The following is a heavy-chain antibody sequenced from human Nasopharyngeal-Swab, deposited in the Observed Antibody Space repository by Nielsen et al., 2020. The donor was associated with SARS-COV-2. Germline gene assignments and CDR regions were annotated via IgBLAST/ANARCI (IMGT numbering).Heavy chain of an antibody. J-gene: IGHJ4*02. D-gene: IGHD5-24*01. Sequence: WVRQAPGQGFEWMGVVNPSGGATQYAQKFQGGVTMTSDTSTSTVYVELGSLRSDDTAVYYCARDRDGYNLGTGDYWGQGTLVTVSS. CDR3: ARDRDGYNLGTGDY. V-gene: IGHV1-46*01. CDR2: VNPSGGAT.